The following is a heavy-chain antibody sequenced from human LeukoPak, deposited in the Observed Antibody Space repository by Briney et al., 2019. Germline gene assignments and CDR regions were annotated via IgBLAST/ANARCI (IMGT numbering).Heavy chain of an antibody. Sequence: SETLSLTCTVSGGSISSGSYYWSWIRQPAGKGLEWIGRIYTSGSTNYNPSLKSRVTISVDTSRDQSSLKLRSVTAADTAVYYCARVATHVSRRGMYYYYMDVWGKGTTVTVSS. V-gene: IGHV4-61*02. CDR1: GGSISSGSYY. CDR3: ARVATHVSRRGMYYYYMDV. CDR2: IYTSGST. D-gene: IGHD3-16*01. J-gene: IGHJ6*03.